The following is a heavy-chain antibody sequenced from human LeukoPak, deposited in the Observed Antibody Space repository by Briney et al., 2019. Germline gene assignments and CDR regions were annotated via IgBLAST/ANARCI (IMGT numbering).Heavy chain of an antibody. Sequence: PGGSLRLSCAASGFTFSSYAMHWVRQAPGKGLEWVAVISYDGSNKYYADSVKGRFTISRDNSKNTLYLQMNSLRAEDTAVYYCARDRHIVVVTAILHWYYYGMDVWGQRTTVTVSS. D-gene: IGHD2-21*02. V-gene: IGHV3-30*04. CDR1: GFTFSSYA. CDR3: ARDRHIVVVTAILHWYYYGMDV. J-gene: IGHJ6*02. CDR2: ISYDGSNK.